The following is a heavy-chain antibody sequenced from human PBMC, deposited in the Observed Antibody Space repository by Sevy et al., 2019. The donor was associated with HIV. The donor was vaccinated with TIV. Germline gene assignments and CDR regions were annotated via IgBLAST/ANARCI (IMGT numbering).Heavy chain of an antibody. CDR2: ISSSSNYI. V-gene: IGHV3-21*01. D-gene: IGHD3-10*01. CDR1: GFTFSTYS. Sequence: LSLTCAASGFTFSTYSMNWVRQAPGKGLEWASSISSSSNYIYYADSLKGRFTISRDNAKNSLYLQMNSLRADDTAVYYCARDGARITMVQGVMAYYHGMDVWGQGTTVTVSS. CDR3: ARDGARITMVQGVMAYYHGMDV. J-gene: IGHJ6*02.